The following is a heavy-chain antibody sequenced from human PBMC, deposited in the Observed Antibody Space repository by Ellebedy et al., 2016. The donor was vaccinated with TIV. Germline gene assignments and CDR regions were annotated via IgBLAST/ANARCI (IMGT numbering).Heavy chain of an antibody. CDR2: VTYDGTNK. D-gene: IGHD1-26*01. CDR3: APRAIRAPN. V-gene: IGHV3-30*03. J-gene: IGHJ4*02. Sequence: GESLKISXEASGFTFSNYGMHWVRQAPGKGLEWVALVTYDGTNKYYVDSVKGRFAISRDSSKNTLYLQMNSLRADDTAVYYCAPRAIRAPNWGQGTLVTVSS. CDR1: GFTFSNYG.